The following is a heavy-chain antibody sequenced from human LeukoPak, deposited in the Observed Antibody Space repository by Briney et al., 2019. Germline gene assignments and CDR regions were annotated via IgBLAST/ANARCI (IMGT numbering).Heavy chain of an antibody. CDR1: GYSFTSHW. D-gene: IGHD6-13*01. CDR3: ARQLSSSWFADY. J-gene: IGHJ4*02. CDR2: IYPGDSNT. Sequence: GESLKISCEGSGYSFTSHWIGWVRQMPGKGLEWMGIIYPGDSNTKYSPSFQGQVTISADKSIGTAYLQWSSLKASDTAMYYCARQLSSSWFADYWGQGTLVTVSS. V-gene: IGHV5-51*01.